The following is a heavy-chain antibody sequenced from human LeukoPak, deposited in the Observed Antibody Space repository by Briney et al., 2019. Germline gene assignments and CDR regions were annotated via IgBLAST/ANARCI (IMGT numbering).Heavy chain of an antibody. CDR3: ARVALEWLLYDDAFDI. CDR1: GYTFTGYY. J-gene: IGHJ3*02. CDR2: INPNSGGT. Sequence: ASVKVSCKASGYTFTGYYMHWVRQAPGQGLEWMGRINPNSGGTNYAQKFQGRVTMTRDTSISTAYMELSRLRSDDTAVYYCARVALEWLLYDDAFDIWGQGTMVTVYS. D-gene: IGHD3-3*01. V-gene: IGHV1-2*06.